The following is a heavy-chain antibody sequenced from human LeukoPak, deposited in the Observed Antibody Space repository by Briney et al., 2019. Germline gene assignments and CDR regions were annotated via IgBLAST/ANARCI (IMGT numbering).Heavy chain of an antibody. CDR2: IYPGDSDT. CDR1: GYSFTSYW. Sequence: GESLKISCKGSGYSFTSYWIGWVRQMPGKGLEWMGIIYPGDSDTRYSPSFQGQVTISADKSISTAYLQWSSLKASDTAMYYCARGESMDYYDSSGYVNYWGQGTLVTVSS. V-gene: IGHV5-51*01. CDR3: ARGESMDYYDSSGYVNY. J-gene: IGHJ4*02. D-gene: IGHD3-22*01.